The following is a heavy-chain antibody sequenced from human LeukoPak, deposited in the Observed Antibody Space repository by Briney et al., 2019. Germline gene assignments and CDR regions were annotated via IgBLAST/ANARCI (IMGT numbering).Heavy chain of an antibody. Sequence: GGSLRLSCAASVFPFSNYGMHWVRQAPGKGLEWVTFIRFDGSNKYYAASVKGRFTISRDNSKNTLYLQLNSLRTEDTAVYYCAKGFSGKFDYWGQGTLVTVSS. V-gene: IGHV3-30*02. D-gene: IGHD1-26*01. CDR3: AKGFSGKFDY. CDR1: VFPFSNYG. CDR2: IRFDGSNK. J-gene: IGHJ4*02.